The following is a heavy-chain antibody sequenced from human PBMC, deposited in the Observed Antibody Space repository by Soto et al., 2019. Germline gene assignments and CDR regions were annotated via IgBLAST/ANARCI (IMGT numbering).Heavy chain of an antibody. D-gene: IGHD6-13*01. J-gene: IGHJ5*02. CDR1: GGSISSSSYY. V-gene: IGHV4-39*01. CDR2: IYYSGST. Sequence: PSETLSLTCTVSGGSISSSSYYWGWIRQPPGKGLEWIGSIYYSGSTYYNPSLKSRVTISADTSKNQFSLKLSSVTAADTAVYYCARQPGIADNWFDPWGQGTLVTVSS. CDR3: ARQPGIADNWFDP.